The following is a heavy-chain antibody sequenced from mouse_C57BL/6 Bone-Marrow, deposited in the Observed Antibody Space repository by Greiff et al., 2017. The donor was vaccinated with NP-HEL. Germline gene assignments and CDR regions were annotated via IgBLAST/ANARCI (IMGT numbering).Heavy chain of an antibody. CDR1: GSTFTTYW. D-gene: IGHD1-1*01. CDR3: ARRNYYGSGYFDY. CDR2: LHPNSGIT. J-gene: IGHJ2*01. Sequence: QVQLQQPGAGLVKPGASVKLSCKSSGSTFTTYWMHWVQQRPGQGLEWIGMLHPNSGITNYNEKFKSKATLTGEKSSSTGYMQLSSLTSEDSAVYYGARRNYYGSGYFDYWGQGTTLTVSS. V-gene: IGHV1-64*01.